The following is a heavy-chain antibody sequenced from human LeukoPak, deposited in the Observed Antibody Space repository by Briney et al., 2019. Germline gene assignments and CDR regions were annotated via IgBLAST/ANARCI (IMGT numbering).Heavy chain of an antibody. D-gene: IGHD6-13*01. V-gene: IGHV4-31*03. CDR1: GGSISSGGYY. Sequence: SQTLSLTCTVSGGSISSGGYYWSRIRQHPGKGLEWIGYIYYSGSTYYNPSLKSRVTISVDTSKNQFSLKLSSVTAADTAVYYCARITRIAAAGPINWFDPWGQGTLVTVSS. CDR2: IYYSGST. CDR3: ARITRIAAAGPINWFDP. J-gene: IGHJ5*02.